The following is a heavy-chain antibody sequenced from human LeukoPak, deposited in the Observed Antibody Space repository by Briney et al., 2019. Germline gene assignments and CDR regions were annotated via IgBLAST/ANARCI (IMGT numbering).Heavy chain of an antibody. CDR2: IRYDGSNK. D-gene: IGHD6-13*01. Sequence: GGSLRLSCAASGFTFSTYGMLWVRQAPGQGPEWVALIRYDGSNKYYADSVKGRFTISRDNSKNTSYLQMNSLRVEDTAMYYCARGDSSSWYYFDYWGQGTLVTVSS. CDR1: GFTFSTYG. J-gene: IGHJ4*02. V-gene: IGHV3-30*02. CDR3: ARGDSSSWYYFDY.